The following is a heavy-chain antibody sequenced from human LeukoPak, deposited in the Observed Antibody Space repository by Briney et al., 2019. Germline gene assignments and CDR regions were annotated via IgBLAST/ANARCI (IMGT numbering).Heavy chain of an antibody. D-gene: IGHD6-13*01. J-gene: IGHJ4*02. CDR3: AKVVQYTASTGTGLES. Sequence: GGSLRLSCAASGFMFDDYTMHWVRQAPGKGLEWVSLINWDGGSRYYAASVKGRFTVSRDNPKNTLYLQMNSLRAEDTAIYYCAKVVQYTASTGTGLESWGQGTLVTVSS. CDR2: INWDGGSR. CDR1: GFMFDDYT. V-gene: IGHV3-43*01.